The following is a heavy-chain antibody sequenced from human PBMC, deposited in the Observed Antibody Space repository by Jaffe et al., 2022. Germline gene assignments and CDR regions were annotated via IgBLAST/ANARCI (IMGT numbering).Heavy chain of an antibody. Sequence: QVQLQQWGAGLLKPSETLSLTCAVYGGSFSGYYWSWIRQPPGKGLEWIGEINHSGSTNYNPSLKSRVTISVDTSKNQFSLKLSSVTAADTAVYYCARGLWVLRGGVDYWGQGTLVTVSS. D-gene: IGHD1-26*01. CDR1: GGSFSGYY. CDR2: INHSGST. V-gene: IGHV4-34*01. CDR3: ARGLWVLRGGVDY. J-gene: IGHJ4*02.